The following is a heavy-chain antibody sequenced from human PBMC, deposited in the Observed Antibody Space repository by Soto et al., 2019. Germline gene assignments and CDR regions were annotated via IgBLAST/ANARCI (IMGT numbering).Heavy chain of an antibody. CDR3: ARGGQDFWSGPFDY. V-gene: IGHV4-59*02. CDR2: MYHGGRT. D-gene: IGHD3-3*01. CDR1: GDSVTNYF. Sequence: SETLSLTCTVSGDSVTNYFWSWMRQPPGKGLEWIGHMYHGGRTNYNPSLKSRVTMSVDTSKQEFSLKLSSVTAADTALYYCARGGQDFWSGPFDYWGRGALVTVSS. J-gene: IGHJ4*02.